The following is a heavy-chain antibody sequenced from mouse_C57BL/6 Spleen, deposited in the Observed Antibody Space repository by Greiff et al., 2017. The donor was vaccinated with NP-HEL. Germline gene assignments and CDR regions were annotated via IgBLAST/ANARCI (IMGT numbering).Heavy chain of an antibody. Sequence: EVQRVESGGGLVQPKGSLKLSCAASGFTFNTYAMHWVRQAPGKGLEWVARIRSKSSNYATYYADSVKDRFTISRDDSQSMLYLQMNNLKTEDTAMYYCVIEDSNYVGFAYWGQGTLVTVSA. CDR3: VIEDSNYVGFAY. CDR2: IRSKSSNYAT. CDR1: GFTFNTYA. V-gene: IGHV10-3*01. J-gene: IGHJ3*01. D-gene: IGHD2-5*01.